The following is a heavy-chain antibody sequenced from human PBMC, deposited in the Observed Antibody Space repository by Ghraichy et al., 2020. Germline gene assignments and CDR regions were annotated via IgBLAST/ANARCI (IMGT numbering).Heavy chain of an antibody. CDR1: GGSISSYY. D-gene: IGHD4-23*01. CDR2: IYYSGST. Sequence: SQTLSLTCTVSGGSISSYYWTWIRQPPGKGLEWIGYIYYSGSTNYNPSLKNRVTISVDTSKNQFSLKLTSVTAADTAVYYCARDGDYGGYSGLGYWGQGTLVTVSS. CDR3: ARDGDYGGYSGLGY. J-gene: IGHJ4*02. V-gene: IGHV4-59*01.